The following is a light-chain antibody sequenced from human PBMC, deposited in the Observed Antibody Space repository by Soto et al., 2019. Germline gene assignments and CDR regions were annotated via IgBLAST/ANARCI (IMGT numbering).Light chain of an antibody. Sequence: DIQMTQSPSSLSASVGDRVTISCRASQVINNYLAWYQQRPGKGPKLHIYGASTLQSGVPSRFSGSGSGTDFTLTIRSLQPEDVATYYCQKYNSAPPVTFGPGTTVHV. CDR3: QKYNSAPPVT. J-gene: IGKJ3*01. CDR1: QVINNY. CDR2: GAS. V-gene: IGKV1-27*01.